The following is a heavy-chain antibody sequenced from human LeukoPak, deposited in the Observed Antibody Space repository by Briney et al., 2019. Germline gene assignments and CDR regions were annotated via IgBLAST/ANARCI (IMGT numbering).Heavy chain of an antibody. V-gene: IGHV3-23*01. J-gene: IGHJ4*02. D-gene: IGHD3-9*01. Sequence: GGSLRLSCAASGFTFSSYAMNWVRQAPGKGLEWVSAISGSGSTTYYADSVKGRFTISRDNSKNTLSLQMNSLRAEDTAVYYCAKNRRTDRPYYDILTGYFDYWGQGTLVTVSS. CDR3: AKNRRTDRPYYDILTGYFDY. CDR2: ISGSGSTT. CDR1: GFTFSSYA.